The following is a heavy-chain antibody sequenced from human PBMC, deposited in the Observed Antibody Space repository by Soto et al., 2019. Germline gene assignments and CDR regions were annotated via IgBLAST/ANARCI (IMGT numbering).Heavy chain of an antibody. V-gene: IGHV3-11*01. CDR2: ISTNSITI. CDR3: ASARAGSGRSFAS. CDR1: GFTFSDYY. J-gene: IGHJ4*02. Sequence: QVQLVESGGGLVKPGGSLRLSCAASGFTFSDYYMSWIRQAPGKGLEWVSYISTNSITIYYADSVKGRFTISRDNAKNSLYLQRNSLRAEDTAMYYCASARAGSGRSFASWGQGTLVAVSS. D-gene: IGHD1-26*01.